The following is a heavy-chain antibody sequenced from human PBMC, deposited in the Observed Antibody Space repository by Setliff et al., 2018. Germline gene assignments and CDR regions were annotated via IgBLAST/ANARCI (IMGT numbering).Heavy chain of an antibody. D-gene: IGHD1-26*01. CDR1: GYRFSSHW. V-gene: IGHV5-51*01. CDR3: ASSSGSSSNDAFDI. Sequence: GESLKISCKGSGYRFSSHWIGWVRQMPGKGLEWMGIIYPGDSDTRYSPSFQGQVTISADKSISTPYLQWSSLKASDTAMYYCASSSGSSSNDAFDIWGQGTTVTVSS. J-gene: IGHJ3*02. CDR2: IYPGDSDT.